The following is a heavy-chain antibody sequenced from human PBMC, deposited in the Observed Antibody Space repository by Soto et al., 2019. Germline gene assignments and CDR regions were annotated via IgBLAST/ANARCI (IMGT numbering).Heavy chain of an antibody. CDR3: ARAVLPYPENYYYYGMDV. D-gene: IGHD3-9*01. CDR2: IYPGDSDT. CDR1: GYSFTSYW. J-gene: IGHJ6*02. V-gene: IGHV5-51*01. Sequence: PGESLKISCKGSGYSFTSYWVGWVRQMPGKGLERMGIIYPGDSDTRYSSSFQGQVTISADKSISTAYLQWSSLKASDTAMYYCARAVLPYPENYYYYGMDVWGQGTTVTVSS.